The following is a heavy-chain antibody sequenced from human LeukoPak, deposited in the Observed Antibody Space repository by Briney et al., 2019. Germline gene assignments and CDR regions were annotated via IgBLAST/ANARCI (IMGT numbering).Heavy chain of an antibody. CDR2: ISYDGSNK. CDR1: GFTFSSYG. V-gene: IGHV3-30*03. D-gene: IGHD3-22*01. J-gene: IGHJ3*02. Sequence: GGSLRLSCAASGFTFSSYGMHWVRQAPGKGLEWVAVISYDGSNKYYADSVKGRFTISRDNSKNTLYLQMNSLRAEDTAVYYCARGPRESSGYHPHDAFDIWGQGTMVTVSS. CDR3: ARGPRESSGYHPHDAFDI.